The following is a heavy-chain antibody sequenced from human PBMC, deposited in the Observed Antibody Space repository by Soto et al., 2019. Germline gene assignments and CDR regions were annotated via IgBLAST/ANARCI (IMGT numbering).Heavy chain of an antibody. J-gene: IGHJ5*02. CDR1: GGSISSYY. D-gene: IGHD3-22*01. CDR2: IYTSGST. V-gene: IGHV4-4*07. CDR3: ARVNSYYYDSSGSTSDWFDP. Sequence: QVQLQESGPGLVKPSETLSLTCTVSGGSISSYYWSWIRQPPGKGLGWIGRIYTSGSTNYNPSLKSRVTMSVDTSKNQFSLKLSSVTAADTAVYYCARVNSYYYDSSGSTSDWFDPWGQGTLVTVSS.